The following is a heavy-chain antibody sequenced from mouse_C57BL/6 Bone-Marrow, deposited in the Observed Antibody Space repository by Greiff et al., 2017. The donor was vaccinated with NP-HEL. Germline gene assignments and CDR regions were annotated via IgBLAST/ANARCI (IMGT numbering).Heavy chain of an antibody. CDR3: ARRGYYGSKGY. CDR1: GYTFTDYY. D-gene: IGHD1-1*01. J-gene: IGHJ2*01. CDR2: INPYNGGT. V-gene: IGHV1-19*01. Sequence: EVQLQQSGPVLVKPGASVKMSCKASGYTFTDYYMNWVKQSHGKSLEWIGVINPYNGGTSYNQKFKGKATLTVDKSSSTAYMELNSLTSEDSAVYYCARRGYYGSKGYWGQGTTLTVSS.